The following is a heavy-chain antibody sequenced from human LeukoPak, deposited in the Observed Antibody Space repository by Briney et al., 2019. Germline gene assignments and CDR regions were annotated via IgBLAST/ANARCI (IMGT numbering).Heavy chain of an antibody. CDR1: GFTVSSNY. CDR2: IYSGGST. J-gene: IGHJ5*02. CDR3: ARDLGRGVIKDWFDP. Sequence: GGSLRLSCAASGFTVSSNYMSWVRQAPGKGLEWVSVIYSGGSTYYADSVKGRFTISRDNSKNTLYLQMNSLRAEDTAVYYCARDLGRGVIKDWFDPWGQGTLVTVSS. D-gene: IGHD3-10*01. V-gene: IGHV3-66*01.